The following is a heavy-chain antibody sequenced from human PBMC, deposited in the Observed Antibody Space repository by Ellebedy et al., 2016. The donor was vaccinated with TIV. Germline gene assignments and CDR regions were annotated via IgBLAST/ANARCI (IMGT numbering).Heavy chain of an antibody. J-gene: IGHJ3*02. CDR3: ARGVTESGNDAFDI. Sequence: AASVKVSCKASGYTFTTYYIHWVQQAPGQGLEWMGVIYPSAGSTNYAQKFQGRVTLTRDTSTSTVFMDLSSLRSEDTAVYYCARGVTESGNDAFDIWGQGTVVTVSS. V-gene: IGHV1-46*01. CDR2: IYPSAGST. D-gene: IGHD4-23*01. CDR1: GYTFTTYY.